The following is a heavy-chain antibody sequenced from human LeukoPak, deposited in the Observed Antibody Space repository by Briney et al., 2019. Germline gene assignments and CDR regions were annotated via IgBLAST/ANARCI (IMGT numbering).Heavy chain of an antibody. Sequence: PSETLSLTCAVYGGSFSGYYWSWIRQPPGKGLEWIGEINHSGSTNYNPSLKSRVTISVDTSKNQFSLKLSSVTAADTAVYYFARRTPSDYWGQGTLVTVSS. CDR2: INHSGST. CDR1: GGSFSGYY. CDR3: ARRTPSDY. V-gene: IGHV4-34*01. J-gene: IGHJ4*02. D-gene: IGHD2-2*01.